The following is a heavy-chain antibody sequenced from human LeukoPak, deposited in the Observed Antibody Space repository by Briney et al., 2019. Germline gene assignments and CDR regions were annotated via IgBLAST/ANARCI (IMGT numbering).Heavy chain of an antibody. CDR1: GGSISSYY. Sequence: SETLSLTCTVSGGSISSYYWSWIRQPPGKGLEWIGYIYYSGSTNYNPSPKSRVTISVDTSKNQFSLKLSSVTAADTAVYYCARYYDFWSGYYDWGQGTLVTVSS. J-gene: IGHJ4*02. D-gene: IGHD3-3*01. CDR2: IYYSGST. V-gene: IGHV4-59*08. CDR3: ARYYDFWSGYYD.